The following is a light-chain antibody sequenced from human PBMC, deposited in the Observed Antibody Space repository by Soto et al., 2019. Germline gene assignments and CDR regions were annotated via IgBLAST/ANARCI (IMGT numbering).Light chain of an antibody. V-gene: IGKV1-5*01. CDR2: DAS. Sequence: DIQMTQSPSALSASVGDRVSITCRASQSMANWLAWYQQKPGKAPKVLIYDASSLESGVPSRFSGSSSGTEFTLTISSLQPEDFATYYCQQYTAYPYTFGQGTRLEI. J-gene: IGKJ2*01. CDR1: QSMANW. CDR3: QQYTAYPYT.